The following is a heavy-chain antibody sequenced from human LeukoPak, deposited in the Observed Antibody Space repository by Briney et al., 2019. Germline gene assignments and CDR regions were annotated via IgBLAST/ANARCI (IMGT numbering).Heavy chain of an antibody. Sequence: PGGSLRLSCAASGFTFSGCAMGWVRQAPGKGLEWVSVISGGGGSTYYADSVKGRFTISRDNSKNTLYLQMNSLRAEDTAVYYCARLTADGRLYFVDWGPGTLVTVSS. CDR2: ISGGGGST. CDR1: GFTFSGCA. D-gene: IGHD6-13*01. J-gene: IGHJ4*02. V-gene: IGHV3-23*01. CDR3: ARLTADGRLYFVD.